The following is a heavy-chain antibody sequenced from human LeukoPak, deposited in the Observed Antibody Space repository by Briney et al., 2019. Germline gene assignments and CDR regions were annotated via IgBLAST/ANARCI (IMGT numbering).Heavy chain of an antibody. CDR3: ARRGYSYGYADY. V-gene: IGHV1-46*01. Sequence: GASVKVSCKASGYTFTSYYMHWVRQAPGQGLEWMGIINPSGGSTSYAQKFQGRVTMARDTSTSTVYMELSSLRSEDTAVYYCARRGYSYGYADYWGQGTLVTVSS. CDR2: INPSGGST. D-gene: IGHD5-18*01. CDR1: GYTFTSYY. J-gene: IGHJ4*02.